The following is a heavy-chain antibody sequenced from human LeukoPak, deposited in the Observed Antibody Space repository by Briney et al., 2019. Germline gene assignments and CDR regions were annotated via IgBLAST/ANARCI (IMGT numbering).Heavy chain of an antibody. CDR1: GFAFSSFA. CDR2: ISYDGRHK. Sequence: PGGSLRLSCAASGFAFSSFAIHCVRQAPGKGLEWVAFISYDGRHKYYADAVKGRFTISRDNSENTLYLHMNSLRAEDTALYYCARDLSTYYSVDYWGQGTLVTVSS. CDR3: ARDLSTYYSVDY. J-gene: IGHJ4*02. D-gene: IGHD3-22*01. V-gene: IGHV3-30*04.